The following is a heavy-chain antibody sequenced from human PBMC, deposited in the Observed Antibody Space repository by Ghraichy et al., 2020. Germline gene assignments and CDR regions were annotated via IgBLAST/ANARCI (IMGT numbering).Heavy chain of an antibody. Sequence: SETLSLTCVVSGGSLSSYYWSWIRQSPGKGLEWVCYIYESGSANYNPSLTSRVTFSVDMSKNQIPLTMSSLTVADTAAYYCARVVDIVSPAYFFVHWGQGTQVTGSS. CDR2: IYESGSA. V-gene: IGHV4-59*01. CDR1: GGSLSSYY. J-gene: IGHJ4*02. CDR3: ARVVDIVSPAYFFVH. D-gene: IGHD5/OR15-5a*01.